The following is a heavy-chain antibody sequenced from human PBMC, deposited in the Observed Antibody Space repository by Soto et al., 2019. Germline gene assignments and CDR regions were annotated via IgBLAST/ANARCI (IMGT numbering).Heavy chain of an antibody. Sequence: PGESLKISCKGSGYSFTSYWIGWVRQMPGKGLEWMGIIYPGDSDTRYSPSFQGQVTISADKSISTAYLQWSSLKASDTAMYYCARRKAAAGIDWDSNMDVWGQGTTVTVSS. CDR3: ARRKAAAGIDWDSNMDV. J-gene: IGHJ6*02. V-gene: IGHV5-51*01. D-gene: IGHD3-9*01. CDR1: GYSFTSYW. CDR2: IYPGDSDT.